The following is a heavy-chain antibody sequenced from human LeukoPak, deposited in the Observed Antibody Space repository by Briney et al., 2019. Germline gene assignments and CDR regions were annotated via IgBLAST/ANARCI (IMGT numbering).Heavy chain of an antibody. CDR1: GGSISSDY. J-gene: IGHJ5*02. CDR2: IYYSGST. Sequence: SETLSLTCTVSGGSISSDYWSWIRQPPGKGLEWIGYIYYSGSTYYNPSLKSRVTISVDTSKNQFSLKLSSVTAADTAVYYCARVGRLHYCSSTSCRKTGHGSLNWFDPWGQGTLVTVSS. CDR3: ARVGRLHYCSSTSCRKTGHGSLNWFDP. D-gene: IGHD2-2*01. V-gene: IGHV4-59*08.